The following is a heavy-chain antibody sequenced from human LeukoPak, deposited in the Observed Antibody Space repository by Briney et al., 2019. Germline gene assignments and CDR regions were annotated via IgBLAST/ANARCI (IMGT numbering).Heavy chain of an antibody. V-gene: IGHV3-9*01. Sequence: GRSLRLSCAASGFTFDDYAMHWVRQAPGKGLEWVSGISWNSGSIGYADSVKGRFTISRDNAKNSLYVQMNSLRAEDTALYYCAKGSGSYQEGVGFDYWGQGTLVTVSS. CDR2: ISWNSGSI. J-gene: IGHJ4*02. CDR3: AKGSGSYQEGVGFDY. CDR1: GFTFDDYA. D-gene: IGHD6-19*01.